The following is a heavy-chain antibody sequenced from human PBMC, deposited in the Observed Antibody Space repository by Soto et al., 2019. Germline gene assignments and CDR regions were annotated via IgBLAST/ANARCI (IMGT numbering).Heavy chain of an antibody. CDR1: GFTFSIYW. D-gene: IGHD3-10*01. CDR3: ARPRYGSGIYYRGGGGY. V-gene: IGHV3-74*01. Sequence: EVQLVESGGGLVQPGGSLRLSCAASGFTFSIYWMHWVRQVPGKGLVWVSRINGDGSSTSYADSVKGRFTISRDNAKNPLYLQMNGRRAENRAVYYCARPRYGSGIYYRGGGGYWGQGPLVPVSS. CDR2: INGDGSST. J-gene: IGHJ4*02.